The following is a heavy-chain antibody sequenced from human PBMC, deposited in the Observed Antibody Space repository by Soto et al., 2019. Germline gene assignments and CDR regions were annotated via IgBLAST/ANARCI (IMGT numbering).Heavy chain of an antibody. Sequence: EVQLVESGGGLVQPGGSLRLSCAASEFTFSSYSMNWVRQAPGKGLEWISYISGSSSTIYYADSVKGRFTISRDNATNSLHLQMNSLRAEDTAVYYCARATLDYNNNWYYFDSWGQGTLVTVSS. D-gene: IGHD1-1*01. CDR3: ARATLDYNNNWYYFDS. J-gene: IGHJ4*02. CDR2: ISGSSSTI. CDR1: EFTFSSYS. V-gene: IGHV3-48*01.